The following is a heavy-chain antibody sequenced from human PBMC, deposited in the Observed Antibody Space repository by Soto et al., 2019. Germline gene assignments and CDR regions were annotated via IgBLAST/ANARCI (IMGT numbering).Heavy chain of an antibody. Sequence: QVQLVQSGAEVKKPGASVKVSCKTSGYTFTSYGISWVRQAPGQGLEWMGWISAYNGNTNHAQQLQGRVTMTTDTSPSAAYMELRGLRSDGTAGYYCARDLTLRIAARPGYWGQGTLVTVSS. CDR3: ARDLTLRIAARPGY. CDR2: ISAYNGNT. J-gene: IGHJ4*02. CDR1: GYTFTSYG. D-gene: IGHD6-6*01. V-gene: IGHV1-18*01.